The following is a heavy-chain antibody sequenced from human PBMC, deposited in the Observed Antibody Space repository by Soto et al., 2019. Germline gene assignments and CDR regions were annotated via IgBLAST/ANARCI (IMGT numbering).Heavy chain of an antibody. J-gene: IGHJ4*02. D-gene: IGHD3-3*01. CDR2: ISSSSSTI. Sequence: EVQLVESGGGLVQPGGSLRLSCAASGFNFSSYSMNWVRQAPGKGLEWVSYISSSSSTIYYADSVKGRFTISRDNAKNSLYLQMNSLRAEDTAVDYCARDGNSYDFWSGYLRPYWGQGTMVTVSS. CDR1: GFNFSSYS. CDR3: ARDGNSYDFWSGYLRPY. V-gene: IGHV3-48*01.